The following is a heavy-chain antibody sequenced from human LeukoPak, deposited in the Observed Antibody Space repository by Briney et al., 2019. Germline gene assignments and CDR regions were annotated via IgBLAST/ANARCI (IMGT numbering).Heavy chain of an antibody. Sequence: ASVKVSCKASGYTFTSYYMHWVRQAPGQGLEWMGIINPSGGSTSYAQKFQGRVTMTRDTSTSTVYMELSSLRSEGTAVYYCAREDGIAVAGTPLGYWGQGTLVTVSS. CDR2: INPSGGST. V-gene: IGHV1-46*01. CDR3: AREDGIAVAGTPLGY. J-gene: IGHJ4*02. D-gene: IGHD6-19*01. CDR1: GYTFTSYY.